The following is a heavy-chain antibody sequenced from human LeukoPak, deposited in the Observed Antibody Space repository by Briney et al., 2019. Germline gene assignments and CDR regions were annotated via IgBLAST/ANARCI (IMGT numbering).Heavy chain of an antibody. Sequence: SETLSLTCTVSGGSINGYHWSWIRQPPGKGLEWIGYVHYSGRTDYSPSLKSRVTISVDTSKNQFSLKLSSATAADTAVSYCARAVGWGYYDILTGYYSTQFDYWGQGTLVTVSS. CDR2: VHYSGRT. CDR1: GGSINGYH. V-gene: IGHV4-59*01. J-gene: IGHJ4*02. D-gene: IGHD3-9*01. CDR3: ARAVGWGYYDILTGYYSTQFDY.